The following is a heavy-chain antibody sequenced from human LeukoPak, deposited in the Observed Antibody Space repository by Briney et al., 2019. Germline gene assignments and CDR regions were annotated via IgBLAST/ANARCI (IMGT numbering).Heavy chain of an antibody. J-gene: IGHJ4*02. CDR3: ARDGHFDC. CDR2: INPNSCGT. Sequence: GASVKVSCKASGYTLTGYNMQWLRQAPGQGLEWMGWINPNSCGTNYAQKFQGRVTMTRDTSISTAYMELSRLRSDDTAVYYCARDGHFDCWGQGTLVTVSS. CDR1: GYTLTGYN. V-gene: IGHV1-2*02.